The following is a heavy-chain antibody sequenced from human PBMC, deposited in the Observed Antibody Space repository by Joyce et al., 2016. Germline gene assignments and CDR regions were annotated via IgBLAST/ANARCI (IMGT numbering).Heavy chain of an antibody. D-gene: IGHD6-19*01. CDR1: GGPFRGFF. Sequence: VQLRQWGAGLLKPSETLSLTCAVSGGPFRGFFWTWFRQPPGKALEWIGDITTRGATNYNPSLRSRVAIAVDTSNNQFSLTLTSLSAADMAVYYCARSQWLAPLMYWGQGTLVTVSP. CDR2: ITTRGAT. J-gene: IGHJ4*02. CDR3: ARSQWLAPLMY. V-gene: IGHV4-34*02.